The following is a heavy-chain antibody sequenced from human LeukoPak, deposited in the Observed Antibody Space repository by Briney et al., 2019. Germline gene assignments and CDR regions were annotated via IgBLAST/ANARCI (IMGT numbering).Heavy chain of an antibody. CDR3: ARDVVAAAGTWDY. V-gene: IGHV4-39*07. D-gene: IGHD6-13*01. CDR2: ISYSGST. CDR1: GGSISSRSYY. Sequence: SETLSLTCSVSGGSISSRSYYWGWIRQPPGKGLEWIGTISYSGSTYHNPSLKSRVTIPVDTSKNQFSLKLGSVTAADTAVYYCARDVVAAAGTWDYWGQGTLVTVSS. J-gene: IGHJ4*02.